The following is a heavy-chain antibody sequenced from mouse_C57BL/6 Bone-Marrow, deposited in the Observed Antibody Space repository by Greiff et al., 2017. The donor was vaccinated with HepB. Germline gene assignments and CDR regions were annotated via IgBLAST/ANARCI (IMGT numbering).Heavy chain of an antibody. V-gene: IGHV1-19*01. D-gene: IGHD1-1*01. Sequence: EVQLVESGPVLVKPGASVKMSCKASGYTFTDYYMNWVKQSHGKSLEWIGVINPYNGGTSYNQKFKGKATLTVDKSSSTAYMELNSLTSEDSAVYYCARDYGRGFAYWGQGTLVTVSA. CDR1: GYTFTDYY. J-gene: IGHJ3*01. CDR2: INPYNGGT. CDR3: ARDYGRGFAY.